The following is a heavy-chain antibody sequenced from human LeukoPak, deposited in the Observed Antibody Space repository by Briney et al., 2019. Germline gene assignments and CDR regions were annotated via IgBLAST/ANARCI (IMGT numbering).Heavy chain of an antibody. Sequence: GGSLRLSCAASGFTFDDYAMHWVRQAPGKGLEWVSGISWNSGSIGYADSVKGRFAISRDNAKNSLYLQMNSLRAEDMALYYCAKADYGGNSGAFDIWGQGTMVTVSS. CDR2: ISWNSGSI. D-gene: IGHD4-23*01. V-gene: IGHV3-9*03. J-gene: IGHJ3*02. CDR3: AKADYGGNSGAFDI. CDR1: GFTFDDYA.